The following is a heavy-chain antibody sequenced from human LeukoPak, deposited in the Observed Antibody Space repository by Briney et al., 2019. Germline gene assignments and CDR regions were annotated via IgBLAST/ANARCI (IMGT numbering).Heavy chain of an antibody. CDR2: INHSGST. V-gene: IGHV4-39*07. Sequence: SETLSLTCTVSGGSISSGGYYWSWIRQHPGKGLEWIGEINHSGSTNYNPSLKSRVTISVDTSKNQFSLKLSSVTAADTAVYYCARPSRYCSSTSCYMSGFDPWGQGTLVTVSS. CDR3: ARPSRYCSSTSCYMSGFDP. CDR1: GGSISSGGYY. J-gene: IGHJ5*02. D-gene: IGHD2-2*02.